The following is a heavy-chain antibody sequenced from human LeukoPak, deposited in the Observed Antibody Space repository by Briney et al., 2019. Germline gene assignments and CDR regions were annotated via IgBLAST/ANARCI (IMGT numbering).Heavy chain of an antibody. CDR3: ARSEVVTKYYFDY. V-gene: IGHV4-30-2*01. J-gene: IGHJ4*02. Sequence: SETLSLTRTVSGGSISSGDYYWSWIRQPPGKGLEWIGYIYHSGNTYYNPSLKSRVTISVDTSKKQFSLKLRSVTAADTAVYYCARSEVVTKYYFDYWGQGTLVTVSS. D-gene: IGHD4-23*01. CDR1: GGSISSGDYY. CDR2: IYHSGNT.